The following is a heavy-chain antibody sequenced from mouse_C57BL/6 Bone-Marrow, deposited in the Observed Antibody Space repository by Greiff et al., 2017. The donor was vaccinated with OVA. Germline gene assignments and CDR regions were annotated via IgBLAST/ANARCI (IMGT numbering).Heavy chain of an antibody. CDR2: LNPNNGGT. CDR1: GYTFTDYY. J-gene: IGHJ2*01. D-gene: IGHD1-1*01. V-gene: IGHV1-26*01. CDR3: ARWDYYGSSYVDY. Sequence: VQLQQSGPELVKPGASVKISCKASGYTFTDYYMNLVNQSHGKSLEWIGDLNPNNGGTSYNQKFKGKATLTVDKSSSTAYMALRSLTSEDSAVYYCARWDYYGSSYVDYWGQGTTLTVSA.